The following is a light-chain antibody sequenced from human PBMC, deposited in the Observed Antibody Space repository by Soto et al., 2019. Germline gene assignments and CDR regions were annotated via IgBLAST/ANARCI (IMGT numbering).Light chain of an antibody. CDR1: QSISTN. J-gene: IGKJ1*01. CDR2: GAS. Sequence: EIVMTQSPGTLSVSPGERATLSCRASQSISTNLAWYQQKPGQTPRLLIYGASTRATDIPARFSGSGSGTEFTLTIGRLQSEDSAVYYCQQYNNWPPWTFGQGTKVEI. CDR3: QQYNNWPPWT. V-gene: IGKV3-15*01.